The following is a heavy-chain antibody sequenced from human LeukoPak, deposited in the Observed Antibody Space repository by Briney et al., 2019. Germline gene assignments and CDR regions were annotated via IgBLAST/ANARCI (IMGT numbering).Heavy chain of an antibody. J-gene: IGHJ3*02. V-gene: IGHV4-34*01. CDR2: INHSGST. D-gene: IGHD4-11*01. Sequence: SETLSLTCAVYGGSFSGNYWSWIRQPPRKGLEWIGEINHSGSTNYNPSLKSRVTISVDTSKNQFSLKLSSVTAADTAVYYCARWGVTTGFAFDIWGQGTMVTVSS. CDR1: GGSFSGNY. CDR3: ARWGVTTGFAFDI.